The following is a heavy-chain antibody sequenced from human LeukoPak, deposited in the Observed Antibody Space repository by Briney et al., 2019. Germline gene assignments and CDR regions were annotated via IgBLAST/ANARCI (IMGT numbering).Heavy chain of an antibody. V-gene: IGHV1-18*01. J-gene: IGHJ4*02. D-gene: IGHD6-19*01. CDR2: ISGYNGNT. CDR3: ARDLKRGYSSGRYSWGTGSSNDY. CDR1: GGTFSSYA. Sequence: ASVKVTCKASGGTFSSYAISWVRQAPGQGLEWMGWISGYNGNTNYAQQKLQGRVTMTTDTSTSTAYMELRSLRSDDTAVYYCARDLKRGYSSGRYSWGTGSSNDYWGQGTLVTVSS.